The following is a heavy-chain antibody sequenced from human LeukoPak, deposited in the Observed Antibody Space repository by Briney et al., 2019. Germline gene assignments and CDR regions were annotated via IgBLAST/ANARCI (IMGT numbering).Heavy chain of an antibody. CDR1: GITFSSYA. V-gene: IGHV3-23*01. CDR3: AKGGGAVGSTSCYLAY. Sequence: QPGGSLRLSCAASGITFSSYAMSWVRQAPGKGLESVSAISGSGGSTYYADSVKGRFTISRDDSKNTLYLQMNSLRAEDTAVYSCAKGGGAVGSTSCYLAYWGQGTLVTVSS. J-gene: IGHJ4*02. D-gene: IGHD2-2*01. CDR2: ISGSGGST.